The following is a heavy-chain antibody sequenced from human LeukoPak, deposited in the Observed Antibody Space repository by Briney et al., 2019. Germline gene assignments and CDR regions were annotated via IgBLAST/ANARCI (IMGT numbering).Heavy chain of an antibody. Sequence: PSQTLSLTCTVSGGSISSGGYYWSWIRQHPGKGLEWTGYIYYSGSTYYNPSLKGRVTISVDTSKNQFSLKLSSVTAADTAVYYCARDKWSAAGYYGMDVWGQGTTVTVSS. CDR3: ARDKWSAAGYYGMDV. CDR1: GGSISSGGYY. CDR2: IYYSGST. J-gene: IGHJ6*02. D-gene: IGHD6-13*01. V-gene: IGHV4-31*03.